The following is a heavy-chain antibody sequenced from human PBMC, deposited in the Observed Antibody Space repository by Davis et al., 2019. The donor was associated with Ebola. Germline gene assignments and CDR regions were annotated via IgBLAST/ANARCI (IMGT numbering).Heavy chain of an antibody. CDR2: IWYDGSNK. CDR3: ARDLDIAPFDY. Sequence: GGSLRLSCAASGFTFSSYGMHWVRQAPGKGLEWVAVIWYDGSNKYYADSVKGRFTISRDNSKNTLYLQMNSLRAEDTAVYYCARDLDIAPFDYWGQGTLVTVSS. D-gene: IGHD2-15*01. V-gene: IGHV3-33*01. J-gene: IGHJ4*02. CDR1: GFTFSSYG.